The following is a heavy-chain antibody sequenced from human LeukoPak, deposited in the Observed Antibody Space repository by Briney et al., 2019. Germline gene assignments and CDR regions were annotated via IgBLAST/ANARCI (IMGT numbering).Heavy chain of an antibody. CDR2: INPNSGGT. J-gene: IGHJ3*02. CDR3: AREKVVVAATEGVAFDI. D-gene: IGHD2-15*01. V-gene: IGHV1-2*02. Sequence: GASVKVSCKASGYTFTGYYMHWVRQAPGQGLVWMGWINPNSGGTNYAQKFQGRVTMTRDTSISTAYMELSRLRSDDTAVYYCAREKVVVAATEGVAFDIWGQGTMVTVSS. CDR1: GYTFTGYY.